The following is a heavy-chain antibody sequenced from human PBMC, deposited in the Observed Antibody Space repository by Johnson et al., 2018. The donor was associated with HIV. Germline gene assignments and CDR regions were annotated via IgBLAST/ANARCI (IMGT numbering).Heavy chain of an antibody. CDR1: GFTFSSYC. J-gene: IGHJ3*02. D-gene: IGHD3-10*02. CDR2: ISYDGSNK. V-gene: IGHV3-30*18. CDR3: AKALCVAEQFDAFDI. Sequence: QVQLVESGGGVVQPGRSLRLSCAASGFTFSSYCMHWVRQAPGKGLEWVAVISYDGSNKYYGDSVKGRFTISRDNFKNTLYLEMNSLRAEDTAVYYCAKALCVAEQFDAFDIGGQGTMVSVSS.